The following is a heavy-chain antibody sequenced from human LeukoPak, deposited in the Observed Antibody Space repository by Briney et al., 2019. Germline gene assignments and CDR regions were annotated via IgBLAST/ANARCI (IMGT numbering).Heavy chain of an antibody. CDR2: ISYDGSNK. J-gene: IGHJ4*02. Sequence: PGGSLRLSCAASGFTFRSYAMHWVRQAPGTGLEWVAVISYDGSNKYYADSVKGRFTISRDNSKNTLYLQMNSLRAEDTAVYYCARGRAAAVSWYFDYWGQGTLVTVSP. V-gene: IGHV3-30*04. D-gene: IGHD6-13*01. CDR3: ARGRAAAVSWYFDY. CDR1: GFTFRSYA.